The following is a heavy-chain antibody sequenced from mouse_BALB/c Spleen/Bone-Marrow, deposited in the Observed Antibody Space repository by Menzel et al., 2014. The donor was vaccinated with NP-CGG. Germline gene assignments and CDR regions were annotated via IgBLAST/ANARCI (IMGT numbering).Heavy chain of an antibody. D-gene: IGHD2-12*01. CDR3: ASYRYGWYFDV. V-gene: IGHV14-3*02. CDR1: GLNIKDTY. J-gene: IGHJ1*01. Sequence: LMESGAELVKLGASVKLSCTASGLNIKDTYMHWVKQRPEQGLEWIGRIDPANGNTKYDPKFQGKATITADTSSNTAHLQLNSLTSEDTAVYYCASYRYGWYFDVWGAGTTVTVSS. CDR2: IDPANGNT.